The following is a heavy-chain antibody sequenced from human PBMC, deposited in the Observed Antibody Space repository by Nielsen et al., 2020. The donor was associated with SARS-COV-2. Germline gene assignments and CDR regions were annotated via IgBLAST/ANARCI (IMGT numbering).Heavy chain of an antibody. CDR3: ARHAVPEYAMDV. CDR1: GYSFTTYW. V-gene: IGHV5-51*01. CDR2: IYPGDSHT. J-gene: IGHJ6*02. Sequence: GESLKISCKGSGYSFTTYWIGWVRQMPGKGLEWMGIIYPGDSHTRYRPSFQGQVTISADKSTSTAYLQWSSLKASDSAMYYWARHAVPEYAMDVWGQGTTVTVSS.